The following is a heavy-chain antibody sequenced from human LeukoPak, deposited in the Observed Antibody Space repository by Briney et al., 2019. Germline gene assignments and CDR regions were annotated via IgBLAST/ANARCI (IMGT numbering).Heavy chain of an antibody. J-gene: IGHJ4*02. CDR3: ARDARFGSSYSDY. CDR2: IWYDGEIK. V-gene: IGHV3-33*08. Sequence: GGSLRLSCAASGFTFSSYGMHWVRQAPGKGLEWVGVIWYDGEIKYYADSVKGRFTISRDNSKNTVHLQMNSLRVEDTAVYYCARDARFGSSYSDYWGQGTVVAVSS. D-gene: IGHD6-6*01. CDR1: GFTFSSYG.